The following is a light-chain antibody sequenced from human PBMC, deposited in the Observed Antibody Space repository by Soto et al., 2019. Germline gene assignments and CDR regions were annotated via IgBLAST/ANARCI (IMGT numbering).Light chain of an antibody. V-gene: IGKV3-11*01. CDR3: QQRSNWIT. J-gene: IGKJ5*01. CDR2: ESS. Sequence: EIVLTQSPATLSLSPGERATLSCRASQNVANYLDWYQQKPGQAPRLLIYESSNRATGIAARFSGSGSGTDFTLSISRLEPEDFAVYHCQQRSNWITFSQGTRLEIK. CDR1: QNVANY.